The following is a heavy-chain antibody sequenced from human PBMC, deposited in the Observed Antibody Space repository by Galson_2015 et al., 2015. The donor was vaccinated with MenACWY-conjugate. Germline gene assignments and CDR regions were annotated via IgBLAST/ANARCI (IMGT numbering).Heavy chain of an antibody. D-gene: IGHD3-10*01. CDR2: IYSGGST. J-gene: IGHJ3*02. V-gene: IGHV3-53*04. CDR3: ARGGDGSGSYAFEI. Sequence: SLRLSCAASEFTVSTNYMSWVRQAPGKGLEWVSVIYSGGSTYYADSVKGRFAISRHNSNNTLYLQMSNLRPEDTAVYYCARGGDGSGSYAFEIWGQGTMVSVSS. CDR1: EFTVSTNY.